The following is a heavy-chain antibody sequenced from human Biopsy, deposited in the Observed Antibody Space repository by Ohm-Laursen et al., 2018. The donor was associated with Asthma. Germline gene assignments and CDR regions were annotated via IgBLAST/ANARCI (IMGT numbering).Heavy chain of an antibody. CDR1: GFTVSRDY. J-gene: IGHJ4*02. CDR3: AKRRGYSGHDNDY. CDR2: IYSGGTS. V-gene: IGHV3-53*05. D-gene: IGHD5-12*01. Sequence: SLRLSCTASGFTVSRDYMFWVRQAPGKGLEWVSVIYSGGTSHTADSVRGRFTISRDNSKNTLYLQMNSLRTEDTAVYYCAKRRGYSGHDNDYWGQGTLVIVSS.